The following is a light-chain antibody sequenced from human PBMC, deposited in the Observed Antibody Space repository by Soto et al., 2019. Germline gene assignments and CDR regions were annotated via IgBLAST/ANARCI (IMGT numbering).Light chain of an antibody. V-gene: IGLV2-8*01. CDR1: SSDIGGYNY. J-gene: IGLJ2*01. CDR2: EVS. CDR3: SSYAGSNNFVL. Sequence: QLVLTQPPSASGSPGQSVTISCTGTSSDIGGYNYVSWYQQHPGKAPKLMIFEVSKRPSGVPDRFSGSKSGNSASLTVSRLQAADEADYYCSSYAGSNNFVLFCGGTKLAVL.